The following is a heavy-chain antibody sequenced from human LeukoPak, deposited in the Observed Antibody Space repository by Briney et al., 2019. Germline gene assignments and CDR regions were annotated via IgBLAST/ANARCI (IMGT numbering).Heavy chain of an antibody. V-gene: IGHV1-69*13. D-gene: IGHD6-19*01. CDR3: AVWRAVADNYYYYYMDV. Sequence: GASVTVSCKASGGTFSSYAISWVRQAPGQGLEWMGGIIPIFGTANYAQKFQGRVTITADESTSTAYMELSSLRSEDTAVYYCAVWRAVADNYYYYYMDVWGKGTTVTISS. J-gene: IGHJ6*03. CDR2: IIPIFGTA. CDR1: GGTFSSYA.